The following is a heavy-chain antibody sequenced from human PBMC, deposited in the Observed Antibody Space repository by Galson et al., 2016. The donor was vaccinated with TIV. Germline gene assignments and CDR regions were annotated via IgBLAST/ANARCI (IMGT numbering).Heavy chain of an antibody. Sequence: SVKVSCKASGDTFTGYYVHWVRQAPGQGLEWMGWIDPRSVATNYAQKFQGRVTMTRDTSISTAHMELTRLTPDDTAGYYCARARYGDYLDYWGQGTLVTVSS. CDR1: GDTFTGYY. J-gene: IGHJ4*02. V-gene: IGHV1-2*02. CDR3: ARARYGDYLDY. CDR2: IDPRSVAT. D-gene: IGHD4-17*01.